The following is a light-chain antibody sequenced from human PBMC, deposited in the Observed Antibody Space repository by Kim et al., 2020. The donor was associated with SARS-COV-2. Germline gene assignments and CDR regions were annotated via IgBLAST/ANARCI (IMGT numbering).Light chain of an antibody. J-gene: IGLJ3*02. CDR3: SAWDSSISAWV. Sequence: QNAPLTCPGNSYSDRNHGAAWLRQHQGPRPTLLSFRNNSRPSGISERLSSSRSGNTATLTITGLQPEDEADYYCSAWDSSISAWVFGGGTQLTVL. V-gene: IGLV10-54*01. CDR1: SYSDRNHG. CDR2: RNN.